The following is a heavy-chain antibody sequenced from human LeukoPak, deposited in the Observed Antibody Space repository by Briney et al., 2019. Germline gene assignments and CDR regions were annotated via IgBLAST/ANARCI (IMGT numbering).Heavy chain of an antibody. Sequence: PGRSLRPSCAASGFTFSSYGTHWVRQAPGKGLEWVAVIWYDGSNKYYGDSVKGRFTISRDNSKKTLYLQMNSLRVEDTAVYYCARGDGYNDAEYLQHWGQGTLVTVS. J-gene: IGHJ1*01. CDR1: GFTFSSYG. D-gene: IGHD5-24*01. CDR3: ARGDGYNDAEYLQH. CDR2: IWYDGSNK. V-gene: IGHV3-33*01.